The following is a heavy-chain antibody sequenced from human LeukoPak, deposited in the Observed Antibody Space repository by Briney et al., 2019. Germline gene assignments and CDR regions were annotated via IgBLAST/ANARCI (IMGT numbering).Heavy chain of an antibody. J-gene: IGHJ4*02. V-gene: IGHV4-34*01. CDR1: GGSFSGYY. CDR3: ASGYSSSWYTEKRSFDY. D-gene: IGHD6-13*01. Sequence: SETLSLTCAVYGGSFSGYYWSWIRQPPGKGLEWIGEINHSGSTNYNPSLKSRVTISVDTSKNQFSLKLCSVTAADTAVYYCASGYSSSWYTEKRSFDYWGQGTLVTVSS. CDR2: INHSGST.